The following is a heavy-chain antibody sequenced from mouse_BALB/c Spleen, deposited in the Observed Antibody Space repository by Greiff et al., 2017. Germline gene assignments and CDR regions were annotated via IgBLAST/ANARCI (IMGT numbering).Heavy chain of an antibody. J-gene: IGHJ2*01. CDR2: INPSNGGT. D-gene: IGHD2-10*02. CDR1: GYTFTSYY. V-gene: IGHV1S81*02. Sequence: QGQLQQPGAELVKPGASVKLSCKASGYTFTSYYMYWVKQRPGQGLEWIGGINPSNGGTNFNEKFKSKATLTVDKSSSTAYMQLSSLTSEDSAVYYCTRYGPFDYWGQGTTLTVSS. CDR3: TRYGPFDY.